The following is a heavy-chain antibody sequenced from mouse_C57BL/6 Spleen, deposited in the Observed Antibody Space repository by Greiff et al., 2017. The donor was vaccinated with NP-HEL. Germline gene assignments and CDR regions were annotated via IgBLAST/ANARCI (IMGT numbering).Heavy chain of an antibody. Sequence: QVQLKQSGAELVRPGSSVKLSCKASGYTFTSYWMHWVKQRPIQGLEWIGNIDPSDSETHYNQKFKDKATLTVDKSSSTAYMQLSSLTSEDSAVYYCARSPYYGSSHWYFDVWGTGTTVTVSS. D-gene: IGHD1-1*01. CDR3: ARSPYYGSSHWYFDV. CDR1: GYTFTSYW. CDR2: IDPSDSET. J-gene: IGHJ1*03. V-gene: IGHV1-52*01.